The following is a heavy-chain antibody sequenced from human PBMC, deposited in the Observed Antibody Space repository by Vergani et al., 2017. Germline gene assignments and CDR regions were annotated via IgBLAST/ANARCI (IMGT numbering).Heavy chain of an antibody. CDR1: GGSISSGSYY. Sequence: QLQLQESGPGLVKPSETLSLTCTVSGGSISSGSYYWSWIRQPAGKGLEWIGRIYTSGSTNYNPSLKSRVTISVDTSKNQFSLKLSSVTAADTAVYYCARTAVADRRAYYFDYWGQGTLVTVSS. D-gene: IGHD6-19*01. CDR3: ARTAVADRRAYYFDY. CDR2: IYTSGST. J-gene: IGHJ4*02. V-gene: IGHV4-61*02.